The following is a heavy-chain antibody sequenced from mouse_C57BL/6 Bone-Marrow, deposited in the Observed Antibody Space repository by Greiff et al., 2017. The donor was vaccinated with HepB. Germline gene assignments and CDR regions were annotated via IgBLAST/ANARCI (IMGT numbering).Heavy chain of an antibody. V-gene: IGHV14-4*01. D-gene: IGHD2-5*01. J-gene: IGHJ2*01. CDR2: IDPENGDT. CDR3: TTRYSNYSPLGL. Sequence: VQLQQSGAELVRPGASVKLSCTASGFNIKDDYMHWVKQRPEQGLEWIGWIDPENGDTEYASKFQGKATITADTSSKTAYLQLSSLTSEDTAVYYCTTRYSNYSPLGLWGQGTTLTVSS. CDR1: GFNIKDDY.